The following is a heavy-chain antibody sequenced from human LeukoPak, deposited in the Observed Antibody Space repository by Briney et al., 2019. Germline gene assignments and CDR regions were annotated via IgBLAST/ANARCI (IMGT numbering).Heavy chain of an antibody. Sequence: SETLSLTCAVYGGSFSGYYWSWIRQPPGKGLEWIGEINHSGSTNYNPSLKSRVTISVDTSKNQFSLKLSSVTAADTAVYYCASGGYSGYSNWFDPWGQGTLVTVSS. V-gene: IGHV4-34*01. CDR1: GGSFSGYY. D-gene: IGHD5-12*01. CDR3: ASGGYSGYSNWFDP. J-gene: IGHJ5*02. CDR2: INHSGST.